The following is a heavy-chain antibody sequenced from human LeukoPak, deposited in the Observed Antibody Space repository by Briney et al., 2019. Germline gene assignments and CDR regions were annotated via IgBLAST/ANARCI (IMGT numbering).Heavy chain of an antibody. J-gene: IGHJ4*02. Sequence: ASVKVSCKASRYTFTGYYMHWVRQAPGQGLEWMGWINPNSGGTNYAQKFQGRVTMTRDTSISTAYMELSRLRSDDTAVYYCARDPEVTTSPFTWGYWGQGTLVTVSS. CDR3: ARDPEVTTSPFTWGY. V-gene: IGHV1-2*02. D-gene: IGHD4-17*01. CDR2: INPNSGGT. CDR1: RYTFTGYY.